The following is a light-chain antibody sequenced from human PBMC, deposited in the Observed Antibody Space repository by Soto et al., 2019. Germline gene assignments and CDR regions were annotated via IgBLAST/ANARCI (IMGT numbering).Light chain of an antibody. CDR1: QSVGGS. CDR3: HQYRNWPRM. J-gene: IGKJ1*01. Sequence: EIVMTQSPATLSVSPGERATLSCRASQSVGGSLAWYQQKPGQAPGLLIYGASTRATGVPARFSGSGSGTEFTLTGSSLQSEDVAVYYCHQYRNWPRMFGEGTKVVIK. CDR2: GAS. V-gene: IGKV3-15*01.